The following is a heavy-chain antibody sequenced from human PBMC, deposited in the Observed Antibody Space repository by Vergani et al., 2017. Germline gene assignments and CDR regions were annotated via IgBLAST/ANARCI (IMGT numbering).Heavy chain of an antibody. CDR2: FDPEDGET. D-gene: IGHD3-10*01. CDR3: ATDHLLGSGSYFGSGWFDP. J-gene: IGHJ5*02. CDR1: GYTLTELS. Sequence: QVQLVQSGAEVKKPGASVKVSCKVSGYTLTELSMHWVRQAPGKGLEWMGGFDPEDGETIYAQKFQGRVTMTEDTSTDTAYMELSSLRSEDTAVYYCATDHLLGSGSYFGSGWFDPWGQGTTVTVSS. V-gene: IGHV1-24*01.